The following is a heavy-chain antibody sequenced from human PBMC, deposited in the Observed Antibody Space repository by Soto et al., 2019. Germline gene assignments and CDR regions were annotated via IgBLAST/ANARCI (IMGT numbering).Heavy chain of an antibody. J-gene: IGHJ5*02. CDR1: GFTFSSYG. D-gene: IGHD6-13*01. CDR3: ARVTSSWAPFDP. Sequence: QVQLVEPGGGVVQPGRSLRLSCAASGFTFSSYGMHWVRQAPGKGLEWVAVIWYDGSNKYYADSVKGRFTISRDNSKNTLYLQMNSLRAEDTAVYYCARVTSSWAPFDPWGQGTLVTVSS. CDR2: IWYDGSNK. V-gene: IGHV3-33*01.